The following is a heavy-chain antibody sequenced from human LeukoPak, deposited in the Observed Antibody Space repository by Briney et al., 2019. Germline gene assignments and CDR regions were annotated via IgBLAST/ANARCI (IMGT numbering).Heavy chain of an antibody. CDR3: ARADYDSSGMGAFDI. Sequence: SETLSLTCAVYGGSFSGYYWSWIRQPPGKGLEWIGEINHSGSTNYNPSLKSRVTISVDTSKNQFSLKLSSVTAADTAVYYCARADYDSSGMGAFDIWGQGTMVTVSS. CDR2: INHSGST. V-gene: IGHV4-34*01. D-gene: IGHD3-22*01. J-gene: IGHJ3*02. CDR1: GGSFSGYY.